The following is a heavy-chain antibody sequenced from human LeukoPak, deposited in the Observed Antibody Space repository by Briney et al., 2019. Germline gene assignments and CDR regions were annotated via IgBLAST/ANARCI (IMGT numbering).Heavy chain of an antibody. Sequence: GGSLRLSCAASGFTFNGYAMSWVRQTPGKGLEWVSTISGSGGSTYYVDSVKGRFTISRDNSKNTVYLQMNSLRAEDTAVYYCAKDDRRGSSWPYYFDYWGQGTLVTVSS. V-gene: IGHV3-23*01. J-gene: IGHJ4*02. CDR1: GFTFNGYA. CDR3: AKDDRRGSSWPYYFDY. D-gene: IGHD6-13*01. CDR2: ISGSGGST.